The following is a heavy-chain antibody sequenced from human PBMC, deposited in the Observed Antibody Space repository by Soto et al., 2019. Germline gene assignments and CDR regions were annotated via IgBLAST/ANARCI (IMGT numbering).Heavy chain of an antibody. D-gene: IGHD1-26*01. CDR3: TTDLPWSYGALGY. J-gene: IGHJ4*02. CDR1: GFTFDNAW. V-gene: IGHV3-15*01. Sequence: EMQLVESGGGLVKPGGSLRLSCAASGFTFDNAWMTWVRQAPGKGLEWVGRIKSKTDGGTTDYASPVKGRFTISRDDSKNTLYVQMNSLKTEDTAMYYCTTDLPWSYGALGYWGQGTLVTVSS. CDR2: IKSKTDGGTT.